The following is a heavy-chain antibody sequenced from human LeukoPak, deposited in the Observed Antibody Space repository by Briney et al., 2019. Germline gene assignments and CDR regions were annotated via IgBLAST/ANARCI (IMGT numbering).Heavy chain of an antibody. J-gene: IGHJ4*02. Sequence: GGSLRLSCAAAGFTFTAYATSWVRQAPGKGLQWVSAIRGSGGSTYYADSVKGRFTISRDDSKNTLYLQMNSLRAEDTAVYFCATNYYDSRRYRWYLDDWGKGTLVTVSS. CDR1: GFTFTAYA. CDR3: ATNYYDSRRYRWYLDD. V-gene: IGHV3-23*01. CDR2: IRGSGGST. D-gene: IGHD3-22*01.